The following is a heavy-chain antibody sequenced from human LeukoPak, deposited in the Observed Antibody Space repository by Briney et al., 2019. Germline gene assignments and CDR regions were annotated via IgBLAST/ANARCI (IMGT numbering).Heavy chain of an antibody. CDR3: AKRATYSSGWYAFDI. CDR1: GFTFSSYA. Sequence: GGSLRLSCAASGFTFSSYAMSWVRQAPGKGLEWVSVISTSGGSTYYADSVKGRFTISRDNSKNTLYLQMNSLRAEDTAVYYCAKRATYSSGWYAFDIWGQGTMVTVSS. D-gene: IGHD6-19*01. J-gene: IGHJ3*02. V-gene: IGHV3-23*01. CDR2: ISTSGGST.